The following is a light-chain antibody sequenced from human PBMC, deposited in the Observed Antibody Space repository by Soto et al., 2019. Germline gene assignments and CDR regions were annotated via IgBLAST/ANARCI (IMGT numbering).Light chain of an antibody. J-gene: IGKJ1*01. CDR1: QSISNY. CDR2: AAS. CDR3: QQSYGTPR. V-gene: IGKV1-39*01. Sequence: DIQMTQSPSSLSASVGDRVTITCRASQSISNYLNWYQQNPGKAPKLLIYAASSLQSGVPSRFSGSGSGTNFTLTISSLQPEDFATYYCQQSYGTPRFGQGTKVDIK.